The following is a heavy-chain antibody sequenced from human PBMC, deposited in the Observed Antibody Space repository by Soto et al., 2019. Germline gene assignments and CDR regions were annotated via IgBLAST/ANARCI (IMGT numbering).Heavy chain of an antibody. Sequence: QVQLQESGPGLVKPSETLSLTCTVSGGSVSSGSYYWSWIRQPPGKGLEWIGYIYYSGSTNYNPSLKSRVTISVDTSKNQFSLKLSSVTAADTAVYYCARVAVAPLYYGMDVWGQGTTVTVSS. V-gene: IGHV4-61*01. CDR2: IYYSGST. CDR3: ARVAVAPLYYGMDV. D-gene: IGHD5-12*01. CDR1: GGSVSSGSYY. J-gene: IGHJ6*02.